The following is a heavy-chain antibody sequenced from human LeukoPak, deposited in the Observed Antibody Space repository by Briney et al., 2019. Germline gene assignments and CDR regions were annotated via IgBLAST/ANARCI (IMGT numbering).Heavy chain of an antibody. CDR1: GFTFSSYW. CDR3: AKDLDIVVVPAAISFDS. V-gene: IGHV3-23*01. Sequence: GGSLRLSCAASGFTFSSYWMHWVRQPPGKGLVWVSVISASGDRTHCADSVKGRFTISRDNSKNMLYLQMNSLRAEDTAVYYCAKDLDIVVVPAAISFDSWGQGTLVTVSS. D-gene: IGHD2-2*03. J-gene: IGHJ4*02. CDR2: ISASGDRT.